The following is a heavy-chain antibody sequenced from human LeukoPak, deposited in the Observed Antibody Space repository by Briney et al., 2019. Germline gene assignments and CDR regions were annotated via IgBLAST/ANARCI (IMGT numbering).Heavy chain of an antibody. CDR1: GSPFTSYW. D-gene: IGHD5-12*01. J-gene: IGHJ4*02. CDR2: IYPGDSDT. Sequence: GESLKISCKGSGSPFTSYWIGGVRQLPGEGLEWMGIIYPGDSDTSYSPSFQGQVTISADKSISTAYLQWSSLKASDTAMYYCARAGSGYSGYDEDYWGQGTLVTVSS. V-gene: IGHV5-51*01. CDR3: ARAGSGYSGYDEDY.